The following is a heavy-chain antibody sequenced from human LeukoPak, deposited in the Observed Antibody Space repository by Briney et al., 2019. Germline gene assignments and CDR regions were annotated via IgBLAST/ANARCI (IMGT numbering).Heavy chain of an antibody. J-gene: IGHJ4*02. D-gene: IGHD3-10*01. Sequence: ASVKVSCKASGYTFTSYDINWGRQATGQGLEGMGWMNPNSGNTGYSQKFQGRVIITRNTSISTAYMELSSLGSEDTAVYYCARGGRPNYYGSGSYQNWGQGTLVTVSS. CDR2: MNPNSGNT. CDR1: GYTFTSYD. CDR3: ARGGRPNYYGSGSYQN. V-gene: IGHV1-8*03.